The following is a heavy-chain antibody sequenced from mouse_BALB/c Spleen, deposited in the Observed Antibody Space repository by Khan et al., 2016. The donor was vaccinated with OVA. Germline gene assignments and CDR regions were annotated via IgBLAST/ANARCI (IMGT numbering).Heavy chain of an antibody. J-gene: IGHJ4*01. V-gene: IGHV5-6*02. CDR1: GFTFSSYG. Sequence: DVKLVESGGDLVKPGGSLKLSCAASGFTFSSYGMSWVRQTPDKRLEWVATISSGGSYTYYPDSVKGRFTISRDNAKNTLYQQMSSLKSEDTAMYYCARLYAMDYWGQGTSVTVSS. CDR3: ARLYAMDY. CDR2: ISSGGSYT.